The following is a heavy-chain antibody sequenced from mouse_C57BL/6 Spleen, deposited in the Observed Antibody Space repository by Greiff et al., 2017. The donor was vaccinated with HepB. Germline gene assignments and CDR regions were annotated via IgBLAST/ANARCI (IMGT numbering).Heavy chain of an antibody. D-gene: IGHD1-1*01. CDR2: INPSSGYT. Sequence: VQLQQSGAELARPGASVKMSCKASGYTFTSYTMHWVKQRPGQGLEWIGYINPSSGYTKYNQKFKDKATLTADKSSSTAYMQLSSLTSEDSAEYYCARAVDRGYAMDYWGEGTSVTVSS. J-gene: IGHJ4*01. V-gene: IGHV1-4*01. CDR1: GYTFTSYT. CDR3: ARAVDRGYAMDY.